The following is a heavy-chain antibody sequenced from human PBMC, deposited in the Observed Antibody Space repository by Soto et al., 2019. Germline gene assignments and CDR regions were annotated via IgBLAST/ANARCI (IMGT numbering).Heavy chain of an antibody. Sequence: GASVKVSCKASGYTFTSYYMHWVRQAPGQGLEWMGMIKPTGGSTSYTQKFQGRVTMTRDTSTSTVYMELSSLRSEDTAVYYCARTRGYYYGMDVWGQGTTVTVSS. D-gene: IGHD3-10*01. J-gene: IGHJ6*02. V-gene: IGHV1-46*01. CDR1: GYTFTSYY. CDR2: IKPTGGST. CDR3: ARTRGYYYGMDV.